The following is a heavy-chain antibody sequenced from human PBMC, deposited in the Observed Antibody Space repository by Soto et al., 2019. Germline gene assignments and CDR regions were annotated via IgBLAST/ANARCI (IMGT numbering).Heavy chain of an antibody. CDR3: AKDRSPYSSSAFQQ. CDR2: ISYDGSNK. CDR1: GFTFSSYG. J-gene: IGHJ1*01. Sequence: QVQLVESGGGVVQPGRSLRLYCAASGFTFSSYGMHWVRQAPGKGLEWVAVISYDGSNKYYADSVKGRFTISRDNSKNTLYLQMNSLRAEDTAVYYCAKDRSPYSSSAFQQWGQGTLVTVSS. V-gene: IGHV3-30*18. D-gene: IGHD6-13*01.